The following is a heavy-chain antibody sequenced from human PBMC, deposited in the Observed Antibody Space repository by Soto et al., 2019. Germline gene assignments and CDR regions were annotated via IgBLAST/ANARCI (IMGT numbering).Heavy chain of an antibody. V-gene: IGHV3-23*01. CDR3: VNNLGWFNT. CDR1: GFTFGTTD. D-gene: IGHD3-16*01. CDR2: IDDSGGIT. J-gene: IGHJ5*02. Sequence: QLLQSGGGLVQPGGSLTLSCAASGFTFGTTDMSWVRQAPGEGLEWVSTIDDSGGITYYADSVKGRFTISRDNSRNTVYLQMNSLRGDDTALYYCVNNLGWFNTWGQGALVTVSS.